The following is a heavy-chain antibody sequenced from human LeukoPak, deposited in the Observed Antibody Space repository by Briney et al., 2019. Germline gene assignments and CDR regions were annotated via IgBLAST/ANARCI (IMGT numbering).Heavy chain of an antibody. D-gene: IGHD3-10*01. CDR3: ATGPTYYYGSGSSRYMDV. V-gene: IGHV1-24*01. J-gene: IGHJ6*03. Sequence: ASVKVSCKVSGYTLTELSMHWVRQAPGKGLEWMGGFDPENGETIYAQKFQGRVTMTGDTSTDTAYMELSSLRSEDTAVYYCATGPTYYYGSGSSRYMDVWGKGTTVTVSS. CDR2: FDPENGET. CDR1: GYTLTELS.